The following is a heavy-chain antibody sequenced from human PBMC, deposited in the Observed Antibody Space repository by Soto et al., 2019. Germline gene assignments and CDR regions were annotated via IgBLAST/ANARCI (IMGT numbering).Heavy chain of an antibody. J-gene: IGHJ6*03. V-gene: IGHV3-21*06. CDR1: GFTFGTYT. D-gene: IGHD2-15*01. CDR3: VRGMGGTSSTSYSTPRAV. CDR2: IGTTSSYI. Sequence: EVQLVESGGGLVKPGGSLRLSCAASGFTFGTYTMNWVRQAPGKGLEWVSSIGTTSSYIYYADSVRGRFTISRDNAKDYLYLKMGGRRAENPAVYYGVRGMGGTSSTSYSTPRAVWAKGTTVTVPS.